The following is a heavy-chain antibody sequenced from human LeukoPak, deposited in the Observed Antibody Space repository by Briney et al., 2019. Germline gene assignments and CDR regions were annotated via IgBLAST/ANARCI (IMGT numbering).Heavy chain of an antibody. V-gene: IGHV3-30*02. Sequence: GGSLRLSCAASGFTFSNAWMSWVRQAPGKGLEWVAFIRYDGSNKYYADSVKGRFTISRDNSKNTLYLQMNSLRAEDTAVYYCAKDREQQLVPYFDYWGQGTLVTVSS. CDR3: AKDREQQLVPYFDY. D-gene: IGHD6-13*01. CDR1: GFTFSNAW. CDR2: IRYDGSNK. J-gene: IGHJ4*02.